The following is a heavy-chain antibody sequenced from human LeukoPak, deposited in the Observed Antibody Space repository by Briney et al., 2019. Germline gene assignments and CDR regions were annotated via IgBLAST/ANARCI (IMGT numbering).Heavy chain of an antibody. D-gene: IGHD1-26*01. CDR1: GYTFTSYY. J-gene: IGHJ4*02. V-gene: IGHV1-46*01. Sequence: ASVMVSCKASGYTFTSYYMHWVRQAPGQGLEWMGIINPSGGSTSYAQKFQGRVTMTRDMSTSTVYMELSSLRSEDTAVYYCARESPSGSYFDYWGQGTLVTVSS. CDR3: ARESPSGSYFDY. CDR2: INPSGGST.